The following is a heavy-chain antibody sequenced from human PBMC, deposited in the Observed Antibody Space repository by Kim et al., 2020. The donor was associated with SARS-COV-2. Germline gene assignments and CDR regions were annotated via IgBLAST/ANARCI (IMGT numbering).Heavy chain of an antibody. CDR1: GFTFSSYA. J-gene: IGHJ4*02. V-gene: IGHV3-30-3*01. D-gene: IGHD4-4*01. CDR2: ISYDGSNK. CDR3: ARARGGNYFRPFDY. Sequence: GGSLRLSCAASGFTFSSYAMHWVRQAPGKGLECVAVISYDGSNKYYADSVKGRFTISRDNSKNTLYLQMNSLRAEDTAVYYCARARGGNYFRPFDYWGQG.